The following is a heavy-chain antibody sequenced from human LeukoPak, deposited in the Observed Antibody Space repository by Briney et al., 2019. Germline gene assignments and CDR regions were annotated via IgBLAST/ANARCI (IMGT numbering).Heavy chain of an antibody. J-gene: IGHJ3*02. CDR2: ISSSSSTI. Sequence: GGSLRLSCAASGFTFSSYAMSWVRQAPGKGLEWVSYISSSSSTIYYADSVKGRFTISRDNAKNSLYLQMNSLRDEDTAVYYCARQMRFHDAFDIWGQGTMVTVSS. V-gene: IGHV3-48*02. CDR3: ARQMRFHDAFDI. D-gene: IGHD3-10*01. CDR1: GFTFSSYA.